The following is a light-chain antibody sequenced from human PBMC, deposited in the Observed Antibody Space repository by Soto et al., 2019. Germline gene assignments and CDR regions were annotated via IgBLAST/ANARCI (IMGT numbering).Light chain of an antibody. V-gene: IGKV3-11*01. J-gene: IGKJ4*01. Sequence: EIVLTQSPATLSLSPGERATLSCRASQSVRNFLAWYQQKPGQAPRLLIYDASNRATGIPARFSGSGSGTDFTLIISSLEPEDFAFYYCQQRRNWLTFGGGTKLEIK. CDR3: QQRRNWLT. CDR2: DAS. CDR1: QSVRNF.